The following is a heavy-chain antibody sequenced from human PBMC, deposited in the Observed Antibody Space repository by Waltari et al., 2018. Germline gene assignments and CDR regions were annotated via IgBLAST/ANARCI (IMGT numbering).Heavy chain of an antibody. CDR2: NIPIFGTA. D-gene: IGHD6-19*01. Sequence: QVQLVQSGAEVKKPGSSVKVSCKASGGTFSSYAISWVRQAPGQGLEGVGGNIPIFGTANDAQKFQGRVTITADESTGTAYMGLSSLRSEDTAVYYCARGGAVAGTFDYWGQGTLVTVSS. V-gene: IGHV1-69*01. J-gene: IGHJ4*02. CDR3: ARGGAVAGTFDY. CDR1: GGTFSSYA.